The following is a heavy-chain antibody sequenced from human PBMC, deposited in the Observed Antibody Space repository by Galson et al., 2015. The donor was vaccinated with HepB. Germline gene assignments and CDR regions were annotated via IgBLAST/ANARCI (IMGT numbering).Heavy chain of an antibody. J-gene: IGHJ6*02. D-gene: IGHD4-17*01. CDR1: GYKFTTYW. V-gene: IGHV5-10-1*01. Sequence: QSGAEVKEPGESLRIACKASGYKFTTYWISWVRQMPGKGLEWMGRIDPSDSHTTYGPSSQGRVIISSDESLSTAYLQWSSLKASDTALYYCVRNGPVSMVTTRFYGFDVWGQGTTVIVSS. CDR3: VRNGPVSMVTTRFYGFDV. CDR2: IDPSDSHT.